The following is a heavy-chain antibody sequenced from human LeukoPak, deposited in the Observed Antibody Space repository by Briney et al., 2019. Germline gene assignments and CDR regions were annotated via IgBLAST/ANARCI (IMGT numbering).Heavy chain of an antibody. CDR2: IYHSGST. CDR1: GGSFRSDYY. CDR3: ATATVVIRADY. V-gene: IGHV4-38-2*02. J-gene: IGHJ4*02. Sequence: PSETVCLTCTVSGGSFRSDYYWGWIRPPPGKGLEWIASIYHSGSTSYNPSLKSRVTISVDTSKNQFSLKLNSVAAADTAVYYCATATVVIRADYWGQGTLVTVSS. D-gene: IGHD4-23*01.